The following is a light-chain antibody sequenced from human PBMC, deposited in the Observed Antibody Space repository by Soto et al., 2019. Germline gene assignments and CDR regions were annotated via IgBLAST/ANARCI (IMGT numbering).Light chain of an antibody. CDR1: QRISYW. J-gene: IGKJ2*01. CDR2: DAS. Sequence: DVQMTQSPSTLSASVGGRVTITCRASQRISYWLAWYQQKPGKAPKLLIYDASSLESGVPSRFSGSGSGTEFTLTISSLQPDDFATYYCQQYNSYSPYTFGQGTKVEIK. V-gene: IGKV1-5*01. CDR3: QQYNSYSPYT.